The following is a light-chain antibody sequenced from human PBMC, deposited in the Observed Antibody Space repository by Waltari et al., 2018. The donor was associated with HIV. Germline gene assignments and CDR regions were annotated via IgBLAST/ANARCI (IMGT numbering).Light chain of an antibody. J-gene: IGLJ2*01. V-gene: IGLV2-14*03. CDR2: DVS. Sequence: QSALTQPASVSGSPGQSVTISCTGTDSDVGGYNWVSWYQQHPGKAPKLIISDVSHRPSGTSIRVSGSKSGNTASLTVSGLQAEDEADYHCISYSSGRALVVFGGGTKLTVL. CDR1: DSDVGGYNW. CDR3: ISYSSGRALVV.